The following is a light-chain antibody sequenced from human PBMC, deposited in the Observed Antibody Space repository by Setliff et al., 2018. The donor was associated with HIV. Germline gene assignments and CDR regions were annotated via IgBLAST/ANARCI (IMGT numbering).Light chain of an antibody. CDR3: SSYSSTSTLI. CDR2: EVS. V-gene: IGLV2-18*02. CDR1: SSDVGSYNR. J-gene: IGLJ2*01. Sequence: QSALTQPPSVSGSPGQSVTISCTGPSSDVGSYNRVSWYQQPPDTAPKLIIYEVSNRPSGVPDRFSGSKSGNTASLTISGLQAEDEALYYCSSYSSTSTLIFGGGTKVTVL.